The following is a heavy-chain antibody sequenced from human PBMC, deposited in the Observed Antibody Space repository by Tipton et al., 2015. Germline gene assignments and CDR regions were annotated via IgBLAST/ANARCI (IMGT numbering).Heavy chain of an antibody. D-gene: IGHD4-11*01. J-gene: IGHJ4*02. CDR1: GFTFSDFQ. V-gene: IGHV3-21*06. CDR3: AREFHEDYINAHVDY. CDR2: ISSSGFYL. Sequence: GSLRLSCAASGFTFSDFQMSWVRQAPGKGLEWVSSISSSGFYLYYAGSVKGRFTISRDNAKNSVYLQMNSLRAEDTAVYYCAREFHEDYINAHVDYWGQGTLVTVSS.